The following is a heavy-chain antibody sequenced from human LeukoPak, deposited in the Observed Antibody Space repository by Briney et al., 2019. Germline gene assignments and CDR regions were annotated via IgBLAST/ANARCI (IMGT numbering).Heavy chain of an antibody. D-gene: IGHD3-3*01. J-gene: IGHJ6*03. Sequence: SVRVSCKASGGTFSRYAISWVRQAPGQGLEWMGGIIPIFGTANYAQKFQGRVTITTDESTSTAYMELSSLRSEDTAVYYCGRARSIAIFGVVITQYYYRDVGGRGTRV. CDR2: IIPIFGTA. V-gene: IGHV1-69*05. CDR1: GGTFSRYA. CDR3: GRARSIAIFGVVITQYYYRDV.